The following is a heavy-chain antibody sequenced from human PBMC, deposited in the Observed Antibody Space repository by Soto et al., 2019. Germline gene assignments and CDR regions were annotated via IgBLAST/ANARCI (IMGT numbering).Heavy chain of an antibody. J-gene: IGHJ6*02. CDR2: SYPGDSGT. Sequence: PGESLKISRKGSGYTYTNYLISCVRQMPGKGLEWMVISYPGDSGTKYNPSFQGQVTISADKAINTTYLQWSSLKASDTAIYYCAASIFYYGMDVWGQGTTVNVSS. V-gene: IGHV5-51*01. CDR1: GYTYTNYL. CDR3: AASIFYYGMDV.